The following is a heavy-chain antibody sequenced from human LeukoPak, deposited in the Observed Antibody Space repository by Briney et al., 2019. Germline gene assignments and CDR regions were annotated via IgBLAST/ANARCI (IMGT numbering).Heavy chain of an antibody. CDR2: INHSGST. D-gene: IGHD2-21*02. CDR3: ARGGDWLFDY. Sequence: PSETLSLTCAVYGESFSGYYWTWIRQPPGKGLEWIGEINHSGSTNYNPSLKSRVTISLDTSKNQFSLKLSSVTAADTAVYYCARGGDWLFDYWGQGILVNVSS. J-gene: IGHJ4*02. CDR1: GESFSGYY. V-gene: IGHV4-34*01.